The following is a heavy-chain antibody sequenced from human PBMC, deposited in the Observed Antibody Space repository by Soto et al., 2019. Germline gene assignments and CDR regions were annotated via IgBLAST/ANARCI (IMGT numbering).Heavy chain of an antibody. CDR3: PRLQPSGTRSCYNGFGV. V-gene: IGHV1-8*01. D-gene: IGHD1-7*01. Sequence: ASVKVACKASGHTFTSYEVNWVRQATGQGLEWMGWMNPNSGNTGYAQKFQGRVTMTRNTSISTAYMELGSLRSEDPALNHCPRLQPSGTRSCYNGFGVWRQGATV. CDR2: MNPNSGNT. CDR1: GHTFTSYE. J-gene: IGHJ6*02.